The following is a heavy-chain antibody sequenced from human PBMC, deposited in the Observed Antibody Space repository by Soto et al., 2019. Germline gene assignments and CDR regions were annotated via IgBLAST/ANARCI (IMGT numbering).Heavy chain of an antibody. CDR2: VTRSGST. CDR1: GGSISSGGYS. Sequence: SETLSLTCAVSGGSISSGGYSWSWIRQPPGKGLEWIGEVTRSGSTNYNPSPKSRVTISIDTSNKHLSLHLTSVTAADTAVYYCARQKVSRFYGEVDFFDYWGLGTLVTVSS. V-gene: IGHV4-30-2*01. J-gene: IGHJ4*02. CDR3: ARQKVSRFYGEVDFFDY. D-gene: IGHD4-17*01.